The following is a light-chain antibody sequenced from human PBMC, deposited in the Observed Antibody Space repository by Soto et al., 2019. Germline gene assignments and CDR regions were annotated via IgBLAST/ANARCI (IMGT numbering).Light chain of an antibody. V-gene: IGKV1-39*01. CDR1: QNIFSY. CDR3: LQTYNLPQT. CDR2: GAS. Sequence: DIQMTQSPSSLSASVGDRVTITCRARQNIFSYLSWYQQKAGKPPTLLIYGASALQSGVPARFSGSGSGTDFTLTISNMQREDFATYYCLQTYNLPQTFGQGNKVEFK. J-gene: IGKJ1*01.